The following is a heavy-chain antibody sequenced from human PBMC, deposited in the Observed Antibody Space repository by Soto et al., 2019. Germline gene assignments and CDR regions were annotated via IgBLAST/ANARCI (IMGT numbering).Heavy chain of an antibody. Sequence: QVQLVQSGAEVKKPGASVKVSCKASGYTFTSYYMHWVRQAPGQGLEWMGIINPSGGSTSYAQKFQGRVTMTSDTSTSTVYMELSSLRSEDTAVYYCARVVVFKYNWFDPWGQGTLVTVS. CDR2: INPSGGST. CDR3: ARVVVFKYNWFDP. D-gene: IGHD2-15*01. V-gene: IGHV1-46*03. J-gene: IGHJ5*02. CDR1: GYTFTSYY.